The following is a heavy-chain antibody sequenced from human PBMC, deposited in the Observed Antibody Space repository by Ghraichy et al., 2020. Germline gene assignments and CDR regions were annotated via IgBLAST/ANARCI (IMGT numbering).Heavy chain of an antibody. CDR3: ARDKNHAQDC. D-gene: IGHD1-14*01. V-gene: IGHV3-7*03. CDR1: GFTFSDDW. Sequence: GGSLRLSCAASGFTFSDDWLHWVRQAPGKGLEWVAYIRQDGTEKYYVDSVKGRFIISRDNARNSLYLQMNSLRAEDTAVYFCARDKNHAQDCWGQGTLVTVSS. J-gene: IGHJ4*02. CDR2: IRQDGTEK.